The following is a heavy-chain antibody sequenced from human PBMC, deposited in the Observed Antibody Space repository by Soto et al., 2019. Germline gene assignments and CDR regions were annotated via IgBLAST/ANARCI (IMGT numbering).Heavy chain of an antibody. V-gene: IGHV3-33*01. CDR3: ARRAEGDWYWFVP. Sequence: QVQLVESGGGVVQPGRSLRLSCAASGFMFSSYAMHWVRQAPCKGLEWVASIWYDGGNKYYADSVKGRFTISRDNSTNTLYLQMDSLTVEDTAVYYCARRAEGDWYWFVPWGQGSLVTVS. CDR2: IWYDGGNK. J-gene: IGHJ5*02. CDR1: GFMFSSYA. D-gene: IGHD3-9*01.